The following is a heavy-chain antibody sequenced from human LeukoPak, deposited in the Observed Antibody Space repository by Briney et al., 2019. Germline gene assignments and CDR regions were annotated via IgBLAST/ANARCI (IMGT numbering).Heavy chain of an antibody. CDR1: GYTFTSYG. CDR2: ISAYNGNT. Sequence: GASVKVSCKASGYTFTSYGISWVRQAPGQGLEWMGWISAYNGNTNYAQKLQGRVTMTTDTSTSTAYMELRSLRSDDTAVYYCARVLPRVVVVAATLGWFDPWGQGTLVTVSS. CDR3: ARVLPRVVVVAATLGWFDP. J-gene: IGHJ5*02. D-gene: IGHD2-15*01. V-gene: IGHV1-18*01.